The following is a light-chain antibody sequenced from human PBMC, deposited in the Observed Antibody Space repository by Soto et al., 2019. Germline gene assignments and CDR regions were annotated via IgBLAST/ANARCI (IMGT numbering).Light chain of an antibody. CDR1: LSPGTW. CDR3: QQYFSYPLT. V-gene: IGKV1-5*01. Sequence: DIQMTQSPSTLSASVGDRVIITCRASLSPGTWMAWYQQKPGTAPVLLIYDVSKLESGVPSRFSGRASGTEFTLTITSLQPDDFASYYCQQYFSYPLTCGGGTKVEIK. CDR2: DVS. J-gene: IGKJ4*01.